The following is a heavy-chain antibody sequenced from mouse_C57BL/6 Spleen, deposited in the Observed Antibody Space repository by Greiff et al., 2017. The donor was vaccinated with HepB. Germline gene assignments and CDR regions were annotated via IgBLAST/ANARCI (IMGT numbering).Heavy chain of an antibody. J-gene: IGHJ1*03. CDR3: AREGFDYYGSYWYFDV. V-gene: IGHV1-53*01. CDR1: GYTFTSYW. Sequence: QVQLQQPGTELVKPGASVKLSCKASGYTFTSYWMHWVKQRPGQGLEWIGNINPSNGGTNYNEKFKSKATLTVDKSSSTAYMQLSSLTSEDSAVYYCAREGFDYYGSYWYFDVWGTGTTVTVSS. CDR2: INPSNGGT. D-gene: IGHD1-1*01.